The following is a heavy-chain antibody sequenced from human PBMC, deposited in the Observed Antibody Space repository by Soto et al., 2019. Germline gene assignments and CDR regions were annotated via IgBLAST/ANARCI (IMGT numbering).Heavy chain of an antibody. V-gene: IGHV1-18*01. CDR3: ARDLQNCSGGSCYSYYFDY. J-gene: IGHJ4*02. D-gene: IGHD2-15*01. CDR1: GYTFTSYG. CDR2: ISAYNGNT. Sequence: ASVKVSCKASGYTFTSYGISWVRQAPGQGLEWMGWISAYNGNTNYAQKLQGRVTMTTDTSTSTAYMELRSLRSDDTAVYYCARDLQNCSGGSCYSYYFDYWGQGTLVTVSS.